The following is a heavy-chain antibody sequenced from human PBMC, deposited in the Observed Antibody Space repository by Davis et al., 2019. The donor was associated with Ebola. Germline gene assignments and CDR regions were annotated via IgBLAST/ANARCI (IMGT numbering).Heavy chain of an antibody. CDR1: GFTFSSYA. V-gene: IGHV3-30-3*01. CDR2: ISYDGSNK. Sequence: GESLKISCAASGFTFSSYAMHWVRQAPGKGLEWVAVISYDGSNKYYADSVKGRFTISRDNSKNTLYLQMNSLRAEDTAVYYCARDHLKLGIGYFDYWGQGTLVTVSS. CDR3: ARDHLKLGIGYFDY. J-gene: IGHJ4*02. D-gene: IGHD7-27*01.